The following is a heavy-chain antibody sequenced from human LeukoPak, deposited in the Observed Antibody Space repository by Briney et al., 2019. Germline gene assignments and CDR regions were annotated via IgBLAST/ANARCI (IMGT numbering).Heavy chain of an antibody. D-gene: IGHD3-10*01. V-gene: IGHV1-2*02. CDR3: ARGGVLLLWFGELLSFDY. CDR1: GYTFTGYY. CDR2: INPNSGGT. J-gene: IGHJ4*02. Sequence: ASVKVSCKASGYTFTGYYMHWVRQAPGQGLEWTGWINPNSGGTNYAQKFQGRVTMTRDTSISTAYMELSRLRSDDTAVYYCARGGVLLLWFGELLSFDYWGQGTLVTVSS.